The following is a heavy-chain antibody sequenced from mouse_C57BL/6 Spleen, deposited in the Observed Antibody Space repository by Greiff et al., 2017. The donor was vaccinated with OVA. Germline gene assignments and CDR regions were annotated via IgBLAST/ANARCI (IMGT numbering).Heavy chain of an antibody. V-gene: IGHV10-1*01. J-gene: IGHJ4*01. CDR3: VRGPYYDYDGVMDY. CDR2: IRSKSNNYAT. CDR1: GFSFNTYA. Sequence: EVQLVESGGGLVQPKGSLKLSCAASGFSFNTYAMNWVRQAPGKGLEWVARIRSKSNNYATYYADSVKDRFTISRDDSESMLYLQMNNLKTEDTAMYYCVRGPYYDYDGVMDYWDQGTSVTVSS. D-gene: IGHD2-4*01.